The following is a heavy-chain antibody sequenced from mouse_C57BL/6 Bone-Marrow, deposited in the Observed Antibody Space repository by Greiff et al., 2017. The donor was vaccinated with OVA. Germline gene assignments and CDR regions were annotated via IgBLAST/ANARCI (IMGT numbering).Heavy chain of an antibody. J-gene: IGHJ3*01. D-gene: IGHD1-1*01. V-gene: IGHV5-9-1*02. CDR2: ISSGGDYI. CDR1: GFTFSSYA. Sequence: DVMLVESGEGLVKPGGSLKLSCAASGFTFSSYAMSWVRQTPEKRLEWVAYISSGGDYIYYADTVKGRFTISRDNARNTLYLQMSSLKSEDTAMYYCTRGGFITTVRAFAYWGQGTLVTVSA. CDR3: TRGGFITTVRAFAY.